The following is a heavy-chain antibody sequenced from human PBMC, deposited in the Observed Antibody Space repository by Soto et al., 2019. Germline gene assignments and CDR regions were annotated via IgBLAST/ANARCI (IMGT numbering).Heavy chain of an antibody. CDR1: GGSISSYY. CDR2: IYYSGST. CDR3: ANGMGTLNPVDY. V-gene: IGHV4-59*12. Sequence: SETLSLTCTVSGGSISSYYWSWIRQPPGKGLEWIGYIYYSGSTNYNPSLKSRVTISVDTSKNQFSLKLSSVTAADTAVYYCANGMGTLNPVDYWGQGTLVTVSS. J-gene: IGHJ4*02. D-gene: IGHD7-27*01.